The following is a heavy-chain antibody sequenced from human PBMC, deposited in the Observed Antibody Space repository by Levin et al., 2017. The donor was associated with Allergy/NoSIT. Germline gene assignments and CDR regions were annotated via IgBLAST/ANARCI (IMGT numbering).Heavy chain of an antibody. CDR1: GGSISSSSYY. CDR2: LYYSGST. D-gene: IGHD2-2*01. J-gene: IGHJ2*01. CDR3: ERGRSVRAATRYVDL. V-gene: IGHV4-39*01. Sequence: GSLRLSCTVSGGSISSSSYYWVWIRQPPGKGLEWIGSLYYSGSTYYNPSLKSRVTISVDTSKNQFSLKLSSVTAAATAVYYCERGRSVRAATRYVDLWGRGTLVTVSS.